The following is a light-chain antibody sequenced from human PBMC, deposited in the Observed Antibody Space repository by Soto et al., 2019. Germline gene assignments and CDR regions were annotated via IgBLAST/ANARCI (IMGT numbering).Light chain of an antibody. CDR2: EGS. J-gene: IGLJ7*01. CDR1: SSDVGSYNL. Sequence: QSVLTQPASVSGSPGQSITISCTGTSSDVGSYNLVSWYQQYPGKAPKLLLYEGSKRPSGVSNRFSGSKSGNTASLTISGLQAEDEADYYCCSYAGSSTHAVFGGGTQLTVL. V-gene: IGLV2-23*01. CDR3: CSYAGSSTHAV.